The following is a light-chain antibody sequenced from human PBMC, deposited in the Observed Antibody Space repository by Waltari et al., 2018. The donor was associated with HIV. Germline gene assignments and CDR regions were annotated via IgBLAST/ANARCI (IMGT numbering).Light chain of an antibody. CDR3: QQSYSTLWT. CDR2: AAS. CDR1: QSISIY. J-gene: IGKJ1*01. Sequence: DLQMTQSPSSLSASVGDTFTLTCRASQSISIYLNWYQQKPGKAPKLLIYAASSLQSGVPSRFSGSGSGTDFTLTISSLQPEDFATYYCQQSYSTLWTFGQGTKVEIK. V-gene: IGKV1-39*01.